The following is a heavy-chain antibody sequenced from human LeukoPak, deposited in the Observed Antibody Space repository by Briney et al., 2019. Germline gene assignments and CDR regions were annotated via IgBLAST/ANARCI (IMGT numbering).Heavy chain of an antibody. V-gene: IGHV4-61*01. CDR2: IYYSGST. CDR1: GGSVSSGSYY. Sequence: SETLSLTCTVSGGSVSSGSYYWSWIRQPPGKGLEWIGYIYYSGSTNYNPSLKSRVTISVDTSKNQFSLKLSSVTAADTAVYYCAGTVDTAMELDYWGQGTLVTVSS. J-gene: IGHJ4*02. D-gene: IGHD5-18*01. CDR3: AGTVDTAMELDY.